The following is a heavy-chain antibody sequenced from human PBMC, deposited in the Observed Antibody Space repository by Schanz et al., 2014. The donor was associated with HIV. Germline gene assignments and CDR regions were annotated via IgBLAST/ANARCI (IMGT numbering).Heavy chain of an antibody. CDR3: AKPEYDSRGNSQSHFDY. CDR1: GFTFSDYS. CDR2: ISESGGRT. V-gene: IGHV3-23*04. Sequence: VQLGQSGGGVVQPGRSLRLSCAASGFTFSDYSMHWVRQAPGKGLEWVSAISESGGRTYYADSVNGRFTISRDNSKNTLSLQMTALRTEDTAIYYCAKPEYDSRGNSQSHFDYWGQGTLVTVSS. J-gene: IGHJ4*02. D-gene: IGHD3-22*01.